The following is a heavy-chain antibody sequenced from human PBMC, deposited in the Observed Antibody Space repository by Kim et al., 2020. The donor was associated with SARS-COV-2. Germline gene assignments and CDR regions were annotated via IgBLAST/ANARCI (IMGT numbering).Heavy chain of an antibody. Sequence: ADSVKGRFTISRDKSKNTLYLQMNSLRDEDTAVYYCAKDGHDTDYYYCMDVWGKGTTVTVSS. J-gene: IGHJ6*03. D-gene: IGHD1-1*01. CDR3: AKDGHDTDYYYCMDV. V-gene: IGHV3-23*01.